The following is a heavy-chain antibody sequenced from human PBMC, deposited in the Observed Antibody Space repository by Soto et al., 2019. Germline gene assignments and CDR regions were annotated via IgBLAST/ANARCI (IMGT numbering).Heavy chain of an antibody. J-gene: IGHJ6*02. V-gene: IGHV6-1*01. CDR1: GDSVSSNSAA. D-gene: IGHD4-4*01. CDR3: TKHKCYSRTYNGIYV. Sequence: SQTLSLTCAISGDSVSSNSAAWNWIRQSPSRGLEWLGRAYYRSQWYYDSAVSVRSRITVIPDTSKNQFSLQLNSVTPEDTAVNYCTKHKCYSRTYNGIYVSGRGTTVTVSS. CDR2: AYYRSQWYY.